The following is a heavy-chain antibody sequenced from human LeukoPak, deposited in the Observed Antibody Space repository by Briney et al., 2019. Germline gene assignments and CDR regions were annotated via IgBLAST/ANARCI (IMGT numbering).Heavy chain of an antibody. Sequence: PGGSLRLSCAASEFTFSNAWMNWVRQVPGKGLEWVGRIKSKTDGGTTDYAAPVKGRFAISRDDSKNTLYLQLNSLKTEDTVIYYCTTLTMIVGPHFDYWGQGTLVTVSS. CDR1: EFTFSNAW. J-gene: IGHJ4*02. D-gene: IGHD3-22*01. CDR3: TTLTMIVGPHFDY. V-gene: IGHV3-15*01. CDR2: IKSKTDGGTT.